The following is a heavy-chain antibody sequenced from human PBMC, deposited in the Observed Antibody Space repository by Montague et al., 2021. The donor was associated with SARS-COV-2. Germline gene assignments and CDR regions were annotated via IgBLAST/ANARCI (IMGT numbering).Heavy chain of an antibody. CDR2: VYYSRSS. V-gene: IGHV4-59*02. J-gene: IGHJ4*02. D-gene: IGHD1-26*01. Sequence: SETLSLTCTVSGDSVSHDFWTWIRQPPGKGLEWIGYVYYSRSSSYSPSLRGRVSIAVDTSKHQFSLRLSTVTAADTAIYYCVRDPDLSGSGTFYDYWGQGTLVTVSS. CDR1: GDSVSHDF. CDR3: VRDPDLSGSGTFYDY.